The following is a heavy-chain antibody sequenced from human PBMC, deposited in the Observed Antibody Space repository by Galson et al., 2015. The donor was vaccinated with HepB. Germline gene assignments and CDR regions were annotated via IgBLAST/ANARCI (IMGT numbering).Heavy chain of an antibody. CDR2: ISGSGGST. D-gene: IGHD6-13*01. Sequence: SLRLSCAASGFTFRSYAMSWVRQAPGKGLEWVSGISGSGGSTYYADSVKGRFTISRDNSKNTLYLQMNSLRAEDTAVYYCAKDGHSSSWKYNWFDPWGQGTLVTVSS. CDR1: GFTFRSYA. V-gene: IGHV3-23*01. CDR3: AKDGHSSSWKYNWFDP. J-gene: IGHJ5*02.